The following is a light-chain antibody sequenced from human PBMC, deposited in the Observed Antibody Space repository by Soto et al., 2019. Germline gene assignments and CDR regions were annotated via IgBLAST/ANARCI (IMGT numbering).Light chain of an antibody. CDR2: DTS. CDR3: QQYGSSPGT. J-gene: IGKJ1*01. Sequence: EIVLTQSPGTLSLSPGERATLSCRASQSVRDRYLAWYQQKPGQAPSLLIYDTSTRATGVPDRFSGSGSGTDFALTISRVEPEEVAIYFCQQYGSSPGTFGQGTKVEI. CDR1: QSVRDRY. V-gene: IGKV3-20*01.